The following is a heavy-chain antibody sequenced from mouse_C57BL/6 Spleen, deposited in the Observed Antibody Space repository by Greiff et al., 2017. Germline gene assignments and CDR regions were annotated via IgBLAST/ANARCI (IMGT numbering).Heavy chain of an antibody. D-gene: IGHD1-1*01. V-gene: IGHV14-1*01. J-gene: IGHJ2*01. CDR3: TALVATNFDC. CDR2: IDPEDGDT. Sequence: VQLKESGAELVRPGASVKLSCTASGFNIKDYYMHWVKQRPEQGLEWIGRIDPEDGDTEYSPKFPGKATMTADTSSNTADLQLSSLTSDDTAVYYCTALVATNFDCWGQGTTLTVSS. CDR1: GFNIKDYY.